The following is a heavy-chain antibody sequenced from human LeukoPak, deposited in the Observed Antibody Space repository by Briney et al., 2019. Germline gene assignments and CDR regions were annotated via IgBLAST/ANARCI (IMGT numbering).Heavy chain of an antibody. CDR2: INWNGGST. D-gene: IGHD1-26*01. CDR3: ARGGGALVGATRDYFDY. Sequence: GGSLRLSCAASGFTLDAYGMSWVRPAPGRGLEWVSGINWNGGSTGYADSVKGRFTISRDNAKNSLYLQMNSLRAEDTAVYYWARGGGALVGATRDYFDYWGQGTLVTVSS. CDR1: GFTLDAYG. V-gene: IGHV3-20*04. J-gene: IGHJ4*02.